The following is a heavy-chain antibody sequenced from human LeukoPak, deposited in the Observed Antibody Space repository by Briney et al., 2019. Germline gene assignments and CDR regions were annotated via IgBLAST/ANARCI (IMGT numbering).Heavy chain of an antibody. D-gene: IGHD1-26*01. CDR3: ARGGQGAKTRYFDL. J-gene: IGHJ2*01. Sequence: GGSLRLSCAASGIIFSNYAMHWVRQGPGKGLECISTISSDGSSTYYANSVKGRFTISRDNSKNTLYLQMGSLRAEDMAVYYCARGGQGAKTRYFDLWGRGTRVTVSS. CDR1: GIIFSNYA. V-gene: IGHV3-64*01. CDR2: ISSDGSST.